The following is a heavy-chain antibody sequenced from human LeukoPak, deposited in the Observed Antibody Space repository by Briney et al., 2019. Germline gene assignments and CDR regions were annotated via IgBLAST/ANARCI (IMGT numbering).Heavy chain of an antibody. CDR2: IWHDGSHK. CDR3: AREIFGSGSYPDY. Sequence: GGSLRLSCAASGFAFNTYAMHWVRQAPGKGLEWVTLIWHDGSHKFYIDSVRGRFTISRDNSRNTVYLNRLRAEDTAVYYCAREIFGSGSYPDYWGQGTLVTVSS. CDR1: GFAFNTYA. D-gene: IGHD3-10*01. J-gene: IGHJ4*02. V-gene: IGHV3-33*01.